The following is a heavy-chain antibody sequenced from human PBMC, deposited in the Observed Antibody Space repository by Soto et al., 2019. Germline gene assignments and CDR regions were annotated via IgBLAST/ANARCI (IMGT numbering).Heavy chain of an antibody. D-gene: IGHD3-22*01. Sequence: SETLSLTCTVSGGSISSYYWSWIRQPPGKGLEWIGYIYYSGSTNYNPSLKSRVTISVDTSKNQFSLKLSSVTAAGTAVYYCAREYYYDSSGYYLFDPWGQGTLVTVSS. V-gene: IGHV4-59*12. J-gene: IGHJ5*02. CDR1: GGSISSYY. CDR2: IYYSGST. CDR3: AREYYYDSSGYYLFDP.